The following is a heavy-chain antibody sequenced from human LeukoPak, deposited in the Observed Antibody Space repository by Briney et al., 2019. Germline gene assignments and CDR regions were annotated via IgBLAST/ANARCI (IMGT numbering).Heavy chain of an antibody. J-gene: IGHJ6*03. CDR1: GYSISSGYY. CDR3: ARGANCSSTSCYLHYYYYMDV. CDR2: IYYSGST. V-gene: IGHV4-61*01. D-gene: IGHD2-2*01. Sequence: SETLSLTCNVSGYSISSGYYWGWIRQPPGKGLEWIGYIYYSGSTNYNPSLKSRVTISVDTSKNQFSLKLSSVTAADTAVYYCARGANCSSTSCYLHYYYYMDVWGKGTTVTISS.